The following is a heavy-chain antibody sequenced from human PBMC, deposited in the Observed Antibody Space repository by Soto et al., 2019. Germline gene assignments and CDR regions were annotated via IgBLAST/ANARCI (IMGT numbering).Heavy chain of an antibody. Sequence: EVQLVESGGGLVQPGGSLGLSCAASGFTVSSRYMSWVRQAPGKGLEWVSVIYNDGRAYYADSVKGRLTISRDVSKNTLLLQMNRVRVENTAVYYCARDSYLGYWGQGTLVTVSS. CDR1: GFTVSSRY. CDR2: IYNDGRA. V-gene: IGHV3-66*01. D-gene: IGHD3-16*01. J-gene: IGHJ4*02. CDR3: ARDSYLGY.